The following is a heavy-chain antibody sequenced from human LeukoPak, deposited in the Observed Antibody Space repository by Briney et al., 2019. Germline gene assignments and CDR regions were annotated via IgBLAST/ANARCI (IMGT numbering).Heavy chain of an antibody. CDR2: ISSSSTYT. J-gene: IGHJ3*02. CDR1: GFTFSDYY. V-gene: IGHV3-11*06. CDR3: ARVGSWQQLGASDI. D-gene: IGHD6-13*01. Sequence: GGSLRLSCAVSGFTFSDYYMSWIRQAPGKGLEWVSYISSSSTYTNYADSVKGRFTISRDNAKNSLYLQMNRLRAEDTAVYYCARVGSWQQLGASDIWGQGTMVTVSS.